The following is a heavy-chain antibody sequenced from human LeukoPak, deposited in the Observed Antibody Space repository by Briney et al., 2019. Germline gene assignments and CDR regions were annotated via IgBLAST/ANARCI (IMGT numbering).Heavy chain of an antibody. CDR2: ISSSSSYI. J-gene: IGHJ6*02. Sequence: GGSLRLSCAASGLTFSSYSMNWVRQAPGKGLEWVSSISSSSSYIYYADSVKGRFTISRDNAKNSLYLQMNSLRAEDTAVYYCARDCSGGSCYLYGMDVWGQGTTVTVSS. V-gene: IGHV3-21*01. CDR1: GLTFSSYS. CDR3: ARDCSGGSCYLYGMDV. D-gene: IGHD2-15*01.